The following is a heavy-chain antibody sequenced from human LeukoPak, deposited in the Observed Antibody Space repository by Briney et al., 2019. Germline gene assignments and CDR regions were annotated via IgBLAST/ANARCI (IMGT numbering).Heavy chain of an antibody. Sequence: GGSLRLSCSDAGSSISSFPFNWVRQAPGKGLEWIAHIRRESEFISYADSVKGRFTISRDNGKKTLYLQMSSLRDEDTAVYFCVRDHDWAFDLWGQGTMVTVSS. CDR2: IRRESEFI. J-gene: IGHJ3*01. CDR1: GSSISSFP. V-gene: IGHV3-48*02. D-gene: IGHD3-9*01. CDR3: VRDHDWAFDL.